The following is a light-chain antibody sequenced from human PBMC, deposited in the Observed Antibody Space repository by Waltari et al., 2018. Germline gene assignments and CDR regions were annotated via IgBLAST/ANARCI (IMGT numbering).Light chain of an antibody. V-gene: IGKV3-20*01. Sequence: CRTSQTIRTTYLACYQQKPGQSPTLLIYGTFSRATGIPDRFTGSGSGTDFSLTISSLEPEDFATYYCQQYDISPRTFGGGTKVEI. CDR2: GTF. CDR1: QTIRTTY. J-gene: IGKJ4*01. CDR3: QQYDISPRT.